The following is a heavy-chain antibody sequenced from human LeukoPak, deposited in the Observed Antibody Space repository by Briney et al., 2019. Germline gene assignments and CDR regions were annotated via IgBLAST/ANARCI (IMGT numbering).Heavy chain of an antibody. CDR1: GFTFGDYG. J-gene: IGHJ4*02. CDR3: SGSFGELTFFDY. V-gene: IGHV3-49*04. D-gene: IGHD3-10*01. Sequence: GGSLRLSCTASGFTFGDYGMSWVRQAPGKGLEWVGFIRSKAYGGTTEYAASVKGRFTISRDDSKSIAYLQMNGLKTEDTAVYYCSGSFGELTFFDYWGQGTLVTVSS. CDR2: IRSKAYGGTT.